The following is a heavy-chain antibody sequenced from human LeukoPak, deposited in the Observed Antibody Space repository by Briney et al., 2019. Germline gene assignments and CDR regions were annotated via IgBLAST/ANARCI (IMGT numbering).Heavy chain of an antibody. CDR1: GYTFTGYY. Sequence: GASVKVSCKASGYTFTGYYIHWVRQAPGHGLEWMGWINPNNGGTNYAQKFQGRVTMTRDTSISTAYMELNRLTSDDTAVYYCARDKYTGYETFDYWGQGTPVTVSS. CDR3: ARDKYTGYETFDY. CDR2: INPNNGGT. D-gene: IGHD5-12*01. V-gene: IGHV1-2*02. J-gene: IGHJ4*02.